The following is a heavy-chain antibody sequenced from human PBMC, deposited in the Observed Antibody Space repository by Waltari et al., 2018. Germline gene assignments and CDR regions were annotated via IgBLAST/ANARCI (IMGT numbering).Heavy chain of an antibody. CDR1: GFTFRSYS. CDR3: ARDVGYCSGGSCPAMDV. J-gene: IGHJ6*04. Sequence: EVQLVESGGGLAQPGGSLRLSCAASGFTFRSYSMTWVRQAPGKGLECLSYISGSSFTIYYADSVKGRFTISRDNAENSVYLQMNSLRAEDTAVYYCARDVGYCSGGSCPAMDVWGKGTTVTISS. CDR2: ISGSSFTI. D-gene: IGHD2-15*01. V-gene: IGHV3-48*04.